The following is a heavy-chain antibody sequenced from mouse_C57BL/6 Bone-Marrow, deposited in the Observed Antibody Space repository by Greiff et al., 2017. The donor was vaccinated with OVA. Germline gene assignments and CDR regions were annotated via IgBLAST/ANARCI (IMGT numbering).Heavy chain of an antibody. J-gene: IGHJ3*01. CDR1: GFSFNTYA. CDR2: IRSKSNNYAT. Sequence: EVKLVESGGGLVQPKGSLKLSCAASGFSFNTYAMNWVRQAPGKGLEWVARIRSKSNNYATYYADSVKDRFTISRDDSESMLYLQMNNLKTEYTAMYYCVRLDLFAYWGQGTLVTVSA. V-gene: IGHV10-1*01. CDR3: VRLDLFAY.